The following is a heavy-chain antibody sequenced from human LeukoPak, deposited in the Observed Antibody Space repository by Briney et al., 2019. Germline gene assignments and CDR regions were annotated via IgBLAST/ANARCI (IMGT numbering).Heavy chain of an antibody. CDR1: GYTLTELS. CDR3: ATAGPLAVPAASFDY. CDR2: FDPEDGET. D-gene: IGHD2-2*01. Sequence: ASVKVSCKVSGYTLTELSMHWVRQAPGKGLEWMGGFDPEDGETIYAQKFQGRVTMTEDTSTDTAYMELSSLRSEDTAVYYCATAGPLAVPAASFDYWGQGTLVTVSS. V-gene: IGHV1-24*01. J-gene: IGHJ4*02.